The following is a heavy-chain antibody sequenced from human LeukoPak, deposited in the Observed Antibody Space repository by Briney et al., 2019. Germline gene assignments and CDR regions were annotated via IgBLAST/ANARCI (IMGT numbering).Heavy chain of an antibody. Sequence: GGSLRLSCAVSGFTFANHYMSWVRQAPGKGLEWVANIKQDGSETFYADSTRGRFTVFRDNAKNSVYLQMNSLRPEDTAVYYCAKVESFYGSGSSPKHYYYGMDVWGQGTTVTVSS. CDR2: IKQDGSET. CDR1: GFTFANHY. V-gene: IGHV3-7*01. CDR3: AKVESFYGSGSSPKHYYYGMDV. D-gene: IGHD3-10*01. J-gene: IGHJ6*01.